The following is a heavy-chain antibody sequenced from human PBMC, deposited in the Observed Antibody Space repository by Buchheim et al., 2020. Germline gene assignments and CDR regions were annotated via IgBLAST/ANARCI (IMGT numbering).Heavy chain of an antibody. CDR2: INHSGRT. CDR1: GGSFSGYY. V-gene: IGHV4-34*01. Sequence: QVQLQQWGAGLLKPSETLSLTCAVYGGSFSGYYWSWIRQPPGKGLEWIGEINHSGRTNYNPSLKSRVTISVDTSKNQFSMKLSSVTAADTAVYYCARASVYGSGSYGFDPWDQGTL. J-gene: IGHJ5*02. D-gene: IGHD3-10*01. CDR3: ARASVYGSGSYGFDP.